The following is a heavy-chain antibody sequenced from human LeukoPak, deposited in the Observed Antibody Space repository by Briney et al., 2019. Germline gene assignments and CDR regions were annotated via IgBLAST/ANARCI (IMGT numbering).Heavy chain of an antibody. CDR3: ARSGYCSSTSCYSGYYSDY. D-gene: IGHD2-2*01. CDR2: ISSSSSYI. Sequence: PGGSLRLSCAASGFTFSSYSMNWVRQAPGKGLEWVSSISSSSSYIYYADSVKGRFTISRDNAKNSLYLQMNSLRAEDTAVYYCARSGYCSSTSCYSGYYSDYWGQGTLVTVSS. V-gene: IGHV3-21*01. J-gene: IGHJ4*02. CDR1: GFTFSSYS.